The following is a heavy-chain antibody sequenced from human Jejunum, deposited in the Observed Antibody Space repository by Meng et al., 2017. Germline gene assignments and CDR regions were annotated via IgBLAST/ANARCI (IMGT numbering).Heavy chain of an antibody. CDR1: GGSISSGDYY. Sequence: SETLSLTCTVSGGSISSGDYYWSWIRQPAGKGLEWIGRIYASGSTNYNPSLKSRVTISVDTSKNQFSLKLSSVTAADTAVYYCARGVIPTSSGRGFDYWGQGTLVTVSS. V-gene: IGHV4-61*02. D-gene: IGHD3-10*01. CDR2: IYASGST. J-gene: IGHJ4*02. CDR3: ARGVIPTSSGRGFDY.